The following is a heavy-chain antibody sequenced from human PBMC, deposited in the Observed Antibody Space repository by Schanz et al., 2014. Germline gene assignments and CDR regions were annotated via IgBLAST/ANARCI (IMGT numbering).Heavy chain of an antibody. CDR2: IGNGGVTI. D-gene: IGHD1-26*01. CDR3: ARDHTTESYYSAGPPIDY. V-gene: IGHV3-11*04. Sequence: QVQLVDSGGGLVKPGGSLRLSCTASGFPFSDYFMAWIRQPPGRGLEWVSYIGNGGVTIYYADSVKGRFTISRDNTKNSLFLQLNSLRAEDTAVYYCARDHTTESYYSAGPPIDYWGQGTLXTVSS. CDR1: GFPFSDYF. J-gene: IGHJ4*02.